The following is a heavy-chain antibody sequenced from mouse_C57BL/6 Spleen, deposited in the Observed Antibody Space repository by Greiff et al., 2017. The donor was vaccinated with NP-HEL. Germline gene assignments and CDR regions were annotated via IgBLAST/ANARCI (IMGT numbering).Heavy chain of an antibody. Sequence: QVQLQQPGAELVKPGASVKMSCKASGYTFTSYWITWVKQRPGQGLEWIGDIYPGSGSTNYNEKFKSKATLTVDTSSSTAYMQLSSLTSEDSAVYYCAKGITTVVATYYYAMDYWGQGTSVTVSS. CDR3: AKGITTVVATYYYAMDY. CDR2: IYPGSGST. D-gene: IGHD1-1*01. CDR1: GYTFTSYW. J-gene: IGHJ4*01. V-gene: IGHV1-55*01.